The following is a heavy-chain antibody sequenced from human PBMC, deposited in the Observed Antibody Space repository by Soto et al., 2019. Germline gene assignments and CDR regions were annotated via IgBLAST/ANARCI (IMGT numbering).Heavy chain of an antibody. CDR2: IGTGGDR. Sequence: EVQLVESGGGWVQPGGSLRHSCAASGFTLSNYDLHWVRQPTGKGLEWVSAIGTGGDRYYLDSVKGRFTISREGAKNSLYLQMNSLRAGDTAVYYCARDIHGMDVWGQGTPVTVSS. J-gene: IGHJ6*02. CDR3: ARDIHGMDV. V-gene: IGHV3-13*04. CDR1: GFTLSNYD.